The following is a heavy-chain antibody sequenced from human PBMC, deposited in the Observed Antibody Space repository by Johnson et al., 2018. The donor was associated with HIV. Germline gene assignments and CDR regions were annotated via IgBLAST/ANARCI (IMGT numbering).Heavy chain of an antibody. CDR3: ARAGPYCSGGSCYSPDAFDI. J-gene: IGHJ3*02. Sequence: QLVESGGGVVQPGRSLRLSCAASGFTFSSYTMHWVRHVPDKGLEWVALISYDGSSKYYADSVKGRFTISRDNSKNTLYLQMNSLRAEDTALYYCARAGPYCSGGSCYSPDAFDIWGQGTMVTVSS. CDR2: ISYDGSSK. CDR1: GFTFSSYT. D-gene: IGHD2-15*01. V-gene: IGHV3-30-3*01.